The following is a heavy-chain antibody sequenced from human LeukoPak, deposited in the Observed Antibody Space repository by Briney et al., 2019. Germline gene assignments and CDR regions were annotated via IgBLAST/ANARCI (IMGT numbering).Heavy chain of an antibody. Sequence: SSETLSLTCTVSGDAITGSSYFWGWIRQAPGKGLEWIGSLYYTGTTHSSPSLKSRVTMSADTNQNQFSLKLYSVTAADTAVYYCARQYYDSTGYYYFDHWGQGTLVTVSS. D-gene: IGHD3-22*01. CDR3: ARQYYDSTGYYYFDH. CDR2: LYYTGTT. V-gene: IGHV4-39*01. J-gene: IGHJ4*02. CDR1: GDAITGSSYF.